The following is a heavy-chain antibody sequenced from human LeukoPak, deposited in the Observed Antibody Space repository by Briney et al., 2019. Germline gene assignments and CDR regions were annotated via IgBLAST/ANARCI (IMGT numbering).Heavy chain of an antibody. V-gene: IGHV3-23*01. J-gene: IGHJ4*02. Sequence: GGSLRLSCAASGFTFSTYAMSWVRQAPGKGLEWVSAISGSGGSTYYADFVKGRFSVSRDNSKNTLFLQMNSLRAEDTALYYCAKGSSGYFFDLWGQGTLVTVSS. CDR2: ISGSGGST. D-gene: IGHD3-22*01. CDR3: AKGSSGYFFDL. CDR1: GFTFSTYA.